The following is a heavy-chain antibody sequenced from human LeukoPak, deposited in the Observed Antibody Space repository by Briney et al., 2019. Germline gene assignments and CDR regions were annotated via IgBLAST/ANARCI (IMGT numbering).Heavy chain of an antibody. J-gene: IGHJ4*02. V-gene: IGHV4-59*01. CDR1: GGSISSYY. CDR3: ARGSIFGVVIGEIDY. CDR2: IYYSGST. D-gene: IGHD3-3*01. Sequence: PSETLSLTCTVSGGSISSYYWSWIRQPPGKGLEWIGCIYYSGSTNYNPSLKSRVTISVDTSKNQFSLKLSSVTAADTAVYYCARGSIFGVVIGEIDYWGQGTLVTVSS.